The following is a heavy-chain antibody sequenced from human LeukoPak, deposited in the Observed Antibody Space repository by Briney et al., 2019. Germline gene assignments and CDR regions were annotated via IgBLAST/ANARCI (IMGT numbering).Heavy chain of an antibody. D-gene: IGHD6-19*01. CDR2: ISYDGSNK. CDR1: GFTFSSYG. Sequence: GGSLRLSCAASGFTFSSYGMHWVRQAPGKGLEWVAVISYDGSNKYYADSVKGRFTISRDNSKNTLYLQMNSLRAEDTAVYYCAKDSVAVAYYYFDYWGQGTLVTVSS. J-gene: IGHJ4*02. CDR3: AKDSVAVAYYYFDY. V-gene: IGHV3-30*18.